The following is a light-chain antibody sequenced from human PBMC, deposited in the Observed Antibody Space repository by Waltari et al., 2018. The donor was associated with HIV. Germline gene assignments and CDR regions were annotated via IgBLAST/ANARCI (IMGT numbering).Light chain of an antibody. V-gene: IGLV1-44*01. CDR1: SSNIGSNT. CDR2: SND. J-gene: IGLJ1*01. CDR3: AAWDDNLDAYV. Sequence: QSVLTQPPSASATPGQRFTISCSGSSSNIGSNTVNWYQQFAGTAPKLLLSSNDQRPAGGRDRFSGDKSGTSAYLAITGLQSEDEADYYWAAWDDNLDAYVVGTGTKVTVL.